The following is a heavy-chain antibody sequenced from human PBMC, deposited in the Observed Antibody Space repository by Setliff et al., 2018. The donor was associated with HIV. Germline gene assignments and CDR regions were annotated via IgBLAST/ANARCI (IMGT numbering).Heavy chain of an antibody. CDR2: VSHTGYT. V-gene: IGHV4-30-4*08. Sequence: SETLSLTCSVSGDSLRGGDYYYNWIRQSPEKGLEWIGYVSHTGYTYYNPSLKSRVDMSLDISKNQLSLNVSFVTAADTAVCYCARDKGRPHYYDDTGSYRSDALDIWGQGTMVTVSS. CDR1: GDSLRGGDYY. D-gene: IGHD3-22*01. J-gene: IGHJ3*02. CDR3: ARDKGRPHYYDDTGSYRSDALDI.